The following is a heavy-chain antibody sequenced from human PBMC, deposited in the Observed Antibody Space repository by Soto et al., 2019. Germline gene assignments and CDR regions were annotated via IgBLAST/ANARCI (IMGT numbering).Heavy chain of an antibody. CDR3: ARRAPRGYCSGGSCYYFDY. V-gene: IGHV4-59*01. CDR1: GGSISSYY. J-gene: IGHJ4*02. D-gene: IGHD2-15*01. CDR2: IYYSGST. Sequence: SETLSLSCTVSGGSISSYYWSWIRQPPGKGLEWIGYIYYSGSTNYNPSLKSRVTISVDTSKNQFSLKLSSVTAADTAVYYCARRAPRGYCSGGSCYYFDYWGQGTLVTVSS.